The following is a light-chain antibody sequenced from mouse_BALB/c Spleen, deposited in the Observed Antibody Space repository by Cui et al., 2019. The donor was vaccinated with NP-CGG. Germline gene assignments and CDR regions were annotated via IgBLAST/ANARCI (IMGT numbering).Light chain of an antibody. CDR1: TGAVTTSNY. CDR3: ALWYSNHWV. Sequence: QAVVTQESALTTSPGETVPLTCRSNTGAVTTSNYANWVQEKPDHLFTGLIGGTNNRAPGVPARFSGSLIGDKAALTITGAQTEDEAIYFCALWYSNHWVFGGGTKLIVL. CDR2: GTN. J-gene: IGLJ1*01. V-gene: IGLV1*01.